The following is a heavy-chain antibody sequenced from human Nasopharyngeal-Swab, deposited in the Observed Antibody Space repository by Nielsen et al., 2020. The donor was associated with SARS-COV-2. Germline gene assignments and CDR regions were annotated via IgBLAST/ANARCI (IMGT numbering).Heavy chain of an antibody. V-gene: IGHV3-30*02. CDR2: GRNDGSFK. D-gene: IGHD1-26*01. CDR3: AKEEGGRAHSGLDY. J-gene: IGHJ4*02. CDR1: GVIFRNYW. Sequence: LKLSCVASGVIFRNYWMPCVRQPPGKGLEWVAVGRNDGSFKHYADSVKGRFTISPEASKNTLSLPMNSLRPEDTAVFDCAKEEGGRAHSGLDYWGQGTLVTVSP.